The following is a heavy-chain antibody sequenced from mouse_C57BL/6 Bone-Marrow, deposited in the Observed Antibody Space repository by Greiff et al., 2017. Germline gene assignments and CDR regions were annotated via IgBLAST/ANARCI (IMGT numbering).Heavy chain of an antibody. Sequence: VQLQQSGAELVKPGASVKISCKASGYAFRSYWMNWVKQRPGKGLEWIGQIYPGDGDTNYNGKFKGKATLTADKSSSTAYMQLSSLTSEDSAVYFCARKHYYYGSSSLYWYFDVWGTGTTVTVAS. CDR2: IYPGDGDT. J-gene: IGHJ1*03. CDR3: ARKHYYYGSSSLYWYFDV. V-gene: IGHV1-80*01. CDR1: GYAFRSYW. D-gene: IGHD1-1*01.